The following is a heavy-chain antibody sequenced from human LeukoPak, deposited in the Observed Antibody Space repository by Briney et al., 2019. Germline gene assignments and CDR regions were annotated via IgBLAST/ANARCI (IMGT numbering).Heavy chain of an antibody. CDR3: AKGGPFGGIATNYYYYGMDV. CDR2: ISYDGSNK. V-gene: IGHV3-30*18. Sequence: GGSLRLSCAASGFTFSSYALHWVRQAPGRGLEWVAVISYDGSNKYYADSVKGRFTISRDNSKNTLYLQMNSLRAEDTAVYYCAKGGPFGGIATNYYYYGMDVWGKGTTVTVSS. CDR1: GFTFSSYA. J-gene: IGHJ6*04. D-gene: IGHD6-13*01.